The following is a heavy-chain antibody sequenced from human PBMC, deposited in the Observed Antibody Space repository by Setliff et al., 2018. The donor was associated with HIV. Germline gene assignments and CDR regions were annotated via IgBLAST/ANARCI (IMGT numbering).Heavy chain of an antibody. V-gene: IGHV4-39*01. CDR3: ACGAAAGTDYYYYYYMDV. CDR2: IYYSGST. J-gene: IGHJ6*03. CDR1: GGSISSSSYY. D-gene: IGHD6-13*01. Sequence: SETLSLTCTVSGGSISSSSYYWGWIRQPPGKGLEWIGSIYYSGSTYYNPSLKSRVTISVDTSKNQFSLKLSSVTAADTAVYYCACGAAAGTDYYYYYYMDVWVKGTTVTVSS.